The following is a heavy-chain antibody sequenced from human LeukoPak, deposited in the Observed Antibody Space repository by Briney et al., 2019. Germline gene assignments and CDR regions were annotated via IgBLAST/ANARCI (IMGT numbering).Heavy chain of an antibody. CDR3: ARDSGSDSSNWYRKLLAP. J-gene: IGHJ5*02. CDR1: GYTFTSYY. V-gene: IGHV1-18*01. Sequence: PGASVKVSCTASGYTFTSYYINWVRQAPGQGLEWMGWISAYNGITNYPQNLQDRVTMTTDPCTSTGYMGLRSLTSDDTAVYYCARDSGSDSSNWYRKLLAPWGKGTLVSVSS. CDR2: ISAYNGIT. D-gene: IGHD6-13*01.